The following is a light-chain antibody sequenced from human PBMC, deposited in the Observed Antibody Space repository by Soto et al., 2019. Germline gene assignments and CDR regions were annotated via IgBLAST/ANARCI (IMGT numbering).Light chain of an antibody. V-gene: IGKV3-20*01. CDR3: NYYET. CDR2: GDS. J-gene: IGKJ1*01. Sequence: EMVLPPSPRTLSLSPGARATLSSSASQSVIRSYLGWYQQAPGQAPRLLMYGDSIGPAGVPDRFSGSGSGTEFTLPLSKLLPEDFRVYYCNYYETFGQGTKVDIK. CDR1: QSVIRSY.